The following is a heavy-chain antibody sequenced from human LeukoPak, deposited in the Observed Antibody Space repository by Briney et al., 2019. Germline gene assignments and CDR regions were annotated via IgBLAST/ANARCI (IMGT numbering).Heavy chain of an antibody. CDR1: GFTFSCYW. Sequence: GGSLRLSCAASGFTFSCYWMSWVRQAPGKGLEWVANIKQDGSEKYYVDSVKGRFTISRDNAKNSLYLQMNSLRAEDTAVYYCARDSGIAAAGYNWFDPWGQGTLVTVSS. J-gene: IGHJ5*02. V-gene: IGHV3-7*01. CDR2: IKQDGSEK. D-gene: IGHD6-13*01. CDR3: ARDSGIAAAGYNWFDP.